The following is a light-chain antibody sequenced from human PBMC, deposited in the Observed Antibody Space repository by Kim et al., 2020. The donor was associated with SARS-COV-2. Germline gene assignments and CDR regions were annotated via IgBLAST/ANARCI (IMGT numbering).Light chain of an antibody. CDR1: QSVSNT. V-gene: IGKV3-15*01. J-gene: IGKJ2*01. Sequence: VSPGEPAPLSCKTSQSVSNTFAWYQQKPGQAPSLLIYGASTRATGIPARFSGSGSGTEFTLTISSLQSEDFAFYYCQQYNNWPPHTFGQGTRLEI. CDR2: GAS. CDR3: QQYNNWPPHT.